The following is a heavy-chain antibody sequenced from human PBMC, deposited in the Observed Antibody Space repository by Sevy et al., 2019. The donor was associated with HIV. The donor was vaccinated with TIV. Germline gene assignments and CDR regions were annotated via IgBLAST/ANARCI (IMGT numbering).Heavy chain of an antibody. CDR1: GGSFSGYY. D-gene: IGHD3-22*01. V-gene: IGHV4-34*01. CDR2: INHSGST. J-gene: IGHJ4*02. CDR3: ARGRRYYYDSSGYYLDY. Sequence: SETLSLTCAVYGGSFSGYYWSWIRQPPGKGLEWIGEINHSGSTNYNPSLKSRVTISVDTSKNQFSLKLSFVTAADTAVYYCARGRRYYYDSSGYYLDYWGQGTLVTVSS.